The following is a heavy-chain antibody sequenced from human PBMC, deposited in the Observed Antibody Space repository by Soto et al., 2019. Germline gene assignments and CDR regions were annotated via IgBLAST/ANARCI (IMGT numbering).Heavy chain of an antibody. V-gene: IGHV3-64*01. CDR1: GFIFSTYA. CDR3: ARDRCTNGVCYAPSDD. D-gene: IGHD2-8*01. J-gene: IGHJ1*01. Sequence: EVKLVESGGGLVQPGGSLRLSCATSGFIFSTYAMHWVRQAPGKGLEYVSAISSNGRSTYYANSVKGRFTISRDNSKNTLYRQMDSLSAEDMAVYYCARDRCTNGVCYAPSDDWGQGTLVTVSS. CDR2: ISSNGRST.